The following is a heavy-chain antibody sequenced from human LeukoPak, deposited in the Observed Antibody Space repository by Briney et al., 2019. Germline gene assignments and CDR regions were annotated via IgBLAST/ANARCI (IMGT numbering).Heavy chain of an antibody. CDR1: GYTFTNSG. CDR3: ARGTVSGGSPFDC. V-gene: IGHV1-18*01. D-gene: IGHD6-19*01. CDR2: ISAYNGDT. Sequence: ASVKVSCKASGYTFTNSGISWVRQAPGQGLEWMGWISAYNGDTNYAQNLQGRVTMTTDTPTGTAHMELRSLRSDDTAVYYCARGTVSGGSPFDCWGQGTLVTVSS. J-gene: IGHJ4*02.